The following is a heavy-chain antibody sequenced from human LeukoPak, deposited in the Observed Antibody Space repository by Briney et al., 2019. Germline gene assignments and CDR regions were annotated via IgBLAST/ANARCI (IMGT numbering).Heavy chain of an antibody. J-gene: IGHJ6*02. CDR1: GFTVSSNY. CDR2: IYSGGST. V-gene: IGHV3-53*01. D-gene: IGHD3-3*01. Sequence: GGSLRLSCAASGFTVSSNYMSWVRQAPGKGLEWVSVIYSGGSTYYADSVKGRFTISRDNSKNTLYLQMNSLRAEDTAVYYCARAPGRGNTIFGVVAPKYGMDVWGQGTTVTVSS. CDR3: ARAPGRGNTIFGVVAPKYGMDV.